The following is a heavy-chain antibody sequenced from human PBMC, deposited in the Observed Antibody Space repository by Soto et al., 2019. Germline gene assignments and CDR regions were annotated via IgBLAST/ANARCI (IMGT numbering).Heavy chain of an antibody. Sequence: PSETLSLTCPVSGGSIGGYYWGWIRQPPGKGLEWIGYIYYSGSTKYNPSLRSRVTISVDTSKNQFSLKLSYVTAADTAVYYCAREMRRDYYDSSGSSFDYWGQGTLVTVSS. J-gene: IGHJ4*02. V-gene: IGHV4-59*01. CDR3: AREMRRDYYDSSGSSFDY. D-gene: IGHD3-22*01. CDR2: IYYSGST. CDR1: GGSIGGYY.